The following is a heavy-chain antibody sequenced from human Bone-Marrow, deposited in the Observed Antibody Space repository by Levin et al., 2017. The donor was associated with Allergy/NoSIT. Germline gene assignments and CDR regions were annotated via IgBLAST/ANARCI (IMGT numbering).Heavy chain of an antibody. D-gene: IGHD2-15*01. Sequence: SETLSLTCTVSGGSISSTTYYWGWIRQPPGTGLEWIGFIYYTGSTYYKPSLKSRVTISLDTSKNQFSLKLSSVTAADTAVYYCARCSGAALYWGQGTLVTVSS. J-gene: IGHJ4*02. CDR1: GGSISSTTYY. CDR2: IYYTGST. CDR3: ARCSGAALY. V-gene: IGHV4-39*07.